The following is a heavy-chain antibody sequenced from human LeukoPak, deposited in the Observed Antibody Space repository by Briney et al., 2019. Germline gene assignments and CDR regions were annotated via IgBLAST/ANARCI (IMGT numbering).Heavy chain of an antibody. J-gene: IGHJ3*02. CDR3: SRLEDTSPIEVALDI. D-gene: IGHD2-2*01. Sequence: GGSLRLSCAGSGFTLSGSVIHWVRQAARKGLEWVGRIRSKRNNYATAYAASVKGRFTISRDDSKNTVYLHMDSLKTEDTALYYCSRLEDTSPIEVALDIWGQGTVVTVSS. CDR2: IRSKRNNYAT. CDR1: GFTLSGSV. V-gene: IGHV3-73*01.